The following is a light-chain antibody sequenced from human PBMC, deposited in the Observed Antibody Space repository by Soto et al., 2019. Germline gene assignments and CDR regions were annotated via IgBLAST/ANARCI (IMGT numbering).Light chain of an antibody. CDR1: QSVSSN. Sequence: VMTQSPATLSVSPGGRATLSCRASQSVSSNLAWYQQKPGQAPRLLIYGASTRATGIPARFSGSGSGTNFTLSISSLQSEDFGVYYCHQYNDWPPGTFGQGTKV. CDR3: HQYNDWPPGT. J-gene: IGKJ1*01. V-gene: IGKV3-15*01. CDR2: GAS.